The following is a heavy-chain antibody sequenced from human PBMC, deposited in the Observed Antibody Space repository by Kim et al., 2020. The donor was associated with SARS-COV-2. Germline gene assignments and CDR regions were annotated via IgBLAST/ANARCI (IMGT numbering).Heavy chain of an antibody. CDR2: IKSKTDGGTT. J-gene: IGHJ4*02. CDR1: GFTFSNAW. Sequence: GGSLRLSCAASGFTFSNAWMSWVRQAPGKGLEWVGRIKSKTDGGTTDYAAPVKGRFTISRADSKSTLYLQMNSLKTEVTAVYYGTTVRGLDVSGWRIWGQGTLVTVSS. D-gene: IGHD6-19*01. V-gene: IGHV3-15*01. CDR3: TTVRGLDVSGWRI.